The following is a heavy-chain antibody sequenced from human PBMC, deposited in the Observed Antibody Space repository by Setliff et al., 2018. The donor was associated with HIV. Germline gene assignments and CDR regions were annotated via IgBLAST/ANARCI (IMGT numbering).Heavy chain of an antibody. CDR2: IYYSGST. CDR1: GGSISSYY. CDR3: ASGEYSYGYRFDY. Sequence: TSETLSLTCSVSGGSISSYYWSWIRQPPGKGLEWIGYIYYSGSTNYIPSLKSRVTISVDTSKNQFSLKLSSVTAADTAVYYCASGEYSYGYRFDYWGQGTLVTVSS. J-gene: IGHJ4*02. V-gene: IGHV4-59*01. D-gene: IGHD5-18*01.